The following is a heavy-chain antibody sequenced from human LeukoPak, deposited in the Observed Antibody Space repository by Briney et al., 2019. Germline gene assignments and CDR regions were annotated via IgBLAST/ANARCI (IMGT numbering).Heavy chain of an antibody. D-gene: IGHD5-12*01. V-gene: IGHV1-24*01. CDR3: ATGARSGYLPDRDY. CDR1: GYTLTELS. Sequence: ASVKVSCKVSGYTLTELSMHWVRQAPGKGLEWMGGFDPEDGETIYAQKFQGRVTMTEDTSTETAYMELSSLRSEDTAVYYCATGARSGYLPDRDYWGQGTLVTVSS. CDR2: FDPEDGET. J-gene: IGHJ4*02.